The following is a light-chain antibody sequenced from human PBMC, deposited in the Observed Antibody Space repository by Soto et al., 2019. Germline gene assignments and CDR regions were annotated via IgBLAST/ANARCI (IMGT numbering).Light chain of an antibody. J-gene: IGKJ1*01. CDR1: QTLLDSSNNKAS. V-gene: IGKV4-1*01. Sequence: DIVMTQSPDSLAVSLGERATINCKSSQTLLDSSNNKASLSWYQQKPGQPPKLLIYWTSTREFGVPDRFSGSGSGTDFTLTISSLQVEDVAVYYCQQYFNSPRTFGHGTKVEIK. CDR2: WTS. CDR3: QQYFNSPRT.